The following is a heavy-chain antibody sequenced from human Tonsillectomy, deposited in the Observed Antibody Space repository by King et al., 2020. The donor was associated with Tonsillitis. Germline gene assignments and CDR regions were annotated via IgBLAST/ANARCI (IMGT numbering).Heavy chain of an antibody. CDR3: SAIFGEYGSYGMDV. CDR1: GGSISSSSYY. Sequence: LQLQESGPGLVKPSETLSLTCTVSGGSISSSSYYWGWIRQPPGKGLEWIGSIYYSGSTYYNPSLKSRVTISVDTSKNQFSLKLSSVTAAATAVYYCSAIFGEYGSYGMDVWGQGTTVTVSS. CDR2: IYYSGST. J-gene: IGHJ6*02. V-gene: IGHV4-39*01. D-gene: IGHD4-17*01.